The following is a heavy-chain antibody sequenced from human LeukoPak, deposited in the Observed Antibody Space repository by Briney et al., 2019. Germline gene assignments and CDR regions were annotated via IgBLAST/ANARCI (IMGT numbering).Heavy chain of an antibody. J-gene: IGHJ5*02. CDR3: ARGASNYGSFWFDP. CDR2: IYYSGST. CDR1: GGSIRSGGYY. D-gene: IGHD4-11*01. Sequence: SETLSLTCTVSGGSIRSGGYYWSWIRQHPGKGLEWIGNIYYSGSTSYNPSLKSRVTISVDTSKNQFSLKLNSVTAANTAVYYCARGASNYGSFWFDPWGQGTLVTVSS. V-gene: IGHV4-31*03.